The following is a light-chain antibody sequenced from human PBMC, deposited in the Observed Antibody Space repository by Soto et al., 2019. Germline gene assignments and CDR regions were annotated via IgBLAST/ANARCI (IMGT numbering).Light chain of an antibody. CDR2: EVS. J-gene: IGLJ1*01. V-gene: IGLV2-14*01. CDR3: SSYTSSSTYV. Sequence: SALTQPASVSGPPGQSITISCTGSNSDIGRHDYVSWYQQHPGKAPKLMIYEVSNRPSGVSNRFSGSKSGNTASLTISGLQAEDEADYYCSSYTSSSTYVFGTGTKLTVL. CDR1: NSDIGRHDY.